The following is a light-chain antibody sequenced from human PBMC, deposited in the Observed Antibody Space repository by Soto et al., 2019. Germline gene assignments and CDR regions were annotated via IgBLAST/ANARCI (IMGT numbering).Light chain of an antibody. Sequence: QSVLTQPPSLYGAPGQRVTISCTGSGSNIGAPYDVHWYQHLPGAAPKLLIYGSTNRPSGVPGRFSGSKSGTSASLAITGLQAEDEADYYCQSYDSSLSGYVFGAGTRSPS. J-gene: IGLJ1*01. CDR1: GSNIGAPYD. CDR3: QSYDSSLSGYV. CDR2: GST. V-gene: IGLV1-40*01.